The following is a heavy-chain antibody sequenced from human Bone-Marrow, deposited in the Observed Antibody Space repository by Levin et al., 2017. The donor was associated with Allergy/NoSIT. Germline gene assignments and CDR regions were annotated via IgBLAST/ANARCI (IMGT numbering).Heavy chain of an antibody. CDR3: VRQPGECSGNEAYWFES. CDR2: IDPSDSYT. V-gene: IGHV5-10-1*01. D-gene: IGHD5-12*01. Sequence: GESLKISCEISGYGFINYWISWVRQRPGEGPEWMGRIDPSDSYTNYSPSFQRHATISSDKSISTAYLQWSSLKASDTAMYYCVRQPGECSGNEAYWFESWGQGTLVTVSS. CDR1: GYGFINYW. J-gene: IGHJ5*01.